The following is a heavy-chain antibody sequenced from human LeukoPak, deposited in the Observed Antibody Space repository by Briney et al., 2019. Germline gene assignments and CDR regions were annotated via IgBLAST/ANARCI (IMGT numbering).Heavy chain of an antibody. J-gene: IGHJ4*02. D-gene: IGHD5-18*01. CDR2: IRYDGSNK. V-gene: IGHV3-30*02. CDR1: GFTFSGYG. CDR3: VKDRDGYSYVIKTYFDS. Sequence: KSGGSLRLSCAASGFTFSGYGMHWVRQAPGKGLEWVAFIRYDGSNKYYADSVKGRFTISRDNSKSTLYLQMNSLRAEDTAVYYCVKDRDGYSYVIKTYFDSWGQGTLLTVSS.